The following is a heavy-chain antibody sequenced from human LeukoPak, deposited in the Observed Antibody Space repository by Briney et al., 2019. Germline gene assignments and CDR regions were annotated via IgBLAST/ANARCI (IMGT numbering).Heavy chain of an antibody. D-gene: IGHD1-26*01. CDR1: GFTFSDYY. J-gene: IGHJ4*02. V-gene: IGHV4-38-2*02. CDR2: IYYSGST. Sequence: GSLRLSCAASGFTFSDYYMSWIRQAPGKGLEWIGSIYYSGSTYYNPSLKSRVTISVDTSNNQFSLKLNSVTAADTAVYYCARDRGTYSLFDYWGQGTLVTVSS. CDR3: ARDRGTYSLFDY.